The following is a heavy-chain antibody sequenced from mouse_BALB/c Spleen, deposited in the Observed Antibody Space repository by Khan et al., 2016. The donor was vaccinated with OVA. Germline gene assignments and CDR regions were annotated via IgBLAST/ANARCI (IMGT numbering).Heavy chain of an antibody. CDR1: GYAFSNYW. J-gene: IGHJ3*01. CDR3: ARSGYDYLAY. V-gene: IGHV1-80*01. CDR2: IYPGDGDT. D-gene: IGHD2-14*01. Sequence: QVQLKQSGAELVRPGSSVKISCKASGYAFSNYWMNWVKQRPGQGLEWIGQIYPGDGDTSFNGKFRGKATLTADKSSSTAYMQLSSLTSEDSAVYVCARSGYDYLAYWGQGTLVTVSA.